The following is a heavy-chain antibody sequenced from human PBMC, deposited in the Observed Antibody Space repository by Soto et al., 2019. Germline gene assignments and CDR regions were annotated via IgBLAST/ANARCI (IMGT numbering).Heavy chain of an antibody. J-gene: IGHJ4*02. CDR1: GYTFISYA. D-gene: IGHD5-18*01. CDR3: ARDPGYSYGYN. Sequence: ASVKVSCQASGYTFISYAMNWVRQAPGQRLEWMGWINAGNGNTKYSQKFQGRVTITRDTSASTGYMELSSLRSEDTAVYYCARDPGYSYGYNWGQGTLVTVSS. CDR2: INAGNGNT. V-gene: IGHV1-3*01.